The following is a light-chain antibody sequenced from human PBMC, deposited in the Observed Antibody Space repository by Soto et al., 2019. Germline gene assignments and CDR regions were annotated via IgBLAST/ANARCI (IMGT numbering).Light chain of an antibody. J-gene: IGKJ2*01. V-gene: IGKV1-5*01. CDR3: QQYSTHPT. CDR1: QSISRW. CDR2: DVS. Sequence: DIQMTQSPSTLSASVGDRVTITCRASQSISRWLAWYQLKPGTAPKLLIYDVSNLQSGVPSRFSGSASGTEFTLTIGSLRLDDYEIYYSQQYSTHPTLGKGTRLEI.